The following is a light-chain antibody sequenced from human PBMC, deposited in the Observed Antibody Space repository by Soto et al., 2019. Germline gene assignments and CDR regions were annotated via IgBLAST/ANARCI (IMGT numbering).Light chain of an antibody. J-gene: IGKJ2*01. V-gene: IGKV1-39*01. CDR3: QQSFFIPRT. CDR1: QNVRTY. Sequence: DVRMTQSPSSLSASVGDRVTITCRASQNVRTYLNWYQHKPGKAPTLLIFDSSDLESGFPARFSGSGSGTDFTLTISSLQSEDFATYYCQQSFFIPRTFGQGTKVEI. CDR2: DSS.